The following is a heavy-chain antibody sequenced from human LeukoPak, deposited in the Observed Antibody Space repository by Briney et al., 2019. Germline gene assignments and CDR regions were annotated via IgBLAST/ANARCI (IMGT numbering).Heavy chain of an antibody. CDR3: ARARDYYDSSGHDAFDI. V-gene: IGHV1-3*01. CDR1: GYTFTSYA. J-gene: IGHJ3*02. CDR2: INAGNGNT. D-gene: IGHD3-22*01. Sequence: GASVKVSCKASGYTFTSYAMHWVRQAPGQRLEWMGWINAGNGNTKYSQKFQGRVTITRDTSASTAYMELSSLRSEDTAVYYCARARDYYDSSGHDAFDIWGQGTMVTVSS.